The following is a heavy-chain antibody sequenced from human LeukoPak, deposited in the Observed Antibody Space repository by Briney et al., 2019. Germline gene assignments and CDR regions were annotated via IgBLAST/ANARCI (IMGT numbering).Heavy chain of an antibody. D-gene: IGHD3-3*01. J-gene: IGHJ6*02. CDR2: INHSGST. CDR1: GGSFSGNY. CDR3: ARDKALSPLRYDFWSGYSTPTTNYYGMDV. Sequence: SETLSLTCAVYGGSFSGNYWSWIRQPPGKGLEWIGEINHSGSTNYNPSLKSRVTISVDTSKNQFSLKLSSVTAADTAVYYCARDKALSPLRYDFWSGYSTPTTNYYGMDVWGQGTTVTVSS. V-gene: IGHV4-34*01.